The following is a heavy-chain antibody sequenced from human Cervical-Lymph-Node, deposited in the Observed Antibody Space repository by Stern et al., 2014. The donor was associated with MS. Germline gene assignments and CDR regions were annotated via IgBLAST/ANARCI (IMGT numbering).Heavy chain of an antibody. J-gene: IGHJ4*02. D-gene: IGHD1-1*01. Sequence: EVQLEESGGGVIQPGGSLRLSCTASGFTVSRDYMTLVRQAPGQGLEWVSLITNVESTFYTDSVKGRFTISRDDSKNTVYLHMTSLRAEDTAMYYCARDTSSPERSDWWGQGTLVTVSS. CDR1: GFTVSRDY. CDR2: ITNVEST. CDR3: ARDTSSPERSDW. V-gene: IGHV3-53*01.